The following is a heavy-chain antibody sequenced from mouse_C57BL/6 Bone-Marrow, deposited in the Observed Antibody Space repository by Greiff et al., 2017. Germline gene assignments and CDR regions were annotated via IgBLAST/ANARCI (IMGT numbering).Heavy chain of an antibody. CDR3: ARDGSPHFDY. CDR1: GYTFTSYW. Sequence: QVQLQQSGAELVRPGTSVKLSCKASGYTFTSYWMHWVKQRPGQGLEWIGVIDPSDSYTNYNQKFKGKATLTVDTSSSTAYMQLSSLTSEDSAVYYCARDGSPHFDYWGQGTTLTVSS. V-gene: IGHV1-59*01. J-gene: IGHJ2*01. CDR2: IDPSDSYT. D-gene: IGHD1-1*01.